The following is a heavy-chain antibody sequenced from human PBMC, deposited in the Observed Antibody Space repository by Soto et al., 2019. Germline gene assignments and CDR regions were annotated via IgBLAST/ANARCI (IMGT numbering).Heavy chain of an antibody. CDR2: NYHSGTT. CDR1: GVTISTYY. D-gene: IGHD5-12*01. V-gene: IGHV4-59*01. Sequence: QVQLKESGPGLVNPSETLSLTCAVSGVTISTYYWSWIRQPPGKGLEWIGYNYHSGTTNYNPSLMSRVTISVDTSKNPFSLRLTSVTAAYTAIDYCVREAYIGYGHAIDHWGQGTLVTVSA. J-gene: IGHJ4*02. CDR3: VREAYIGYGHAIDH.